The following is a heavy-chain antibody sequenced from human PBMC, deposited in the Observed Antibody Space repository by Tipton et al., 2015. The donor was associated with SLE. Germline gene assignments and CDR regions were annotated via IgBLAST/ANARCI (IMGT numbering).Heavy chain of an antibody. CDR1: GGSINSRY. V-gene: IGHV4-59*08. CDR3: ARHFGWSFDV. D-gene: IGHD2-15*01. Sequence: TLSLTCTVSGGSINSRYWGWIRQPPGKGLEWIGYFYGGSTSYNPSLRGRVTISGDTSKNQSSLTLNSVTAADTAVYFCARHFGWSFDVWGQGTMVTVSS. J-gene: IGHJ3*01. CDR2: FYGGST.